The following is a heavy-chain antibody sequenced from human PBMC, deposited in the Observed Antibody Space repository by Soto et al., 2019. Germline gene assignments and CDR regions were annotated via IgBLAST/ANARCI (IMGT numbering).Heavy chain of an antibody. CDR1: GGSISSGGYY. V-gene: IGHV4-31*03. Sequence: QVQLQELGPGLVKPSQTLSLTCTVSGGSISSGGYYWSWIRQHPGKGLEWIGYIYYSGSTYYNPSLKSRVTISVDTSKNQFSLKLSSVTAADTAVYYCARVSSDFWSGQYFDYWGQGTLVTVSS. J-gene: IGHJ4*02. D-gene: IGHD3-3*01. CDR2: IYYSGST. CDR3: ARVSSDFWSGQYFDY.